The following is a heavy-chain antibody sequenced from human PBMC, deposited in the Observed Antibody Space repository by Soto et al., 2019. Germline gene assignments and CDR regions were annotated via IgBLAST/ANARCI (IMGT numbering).Heavy chain of an antibody. Sequence: PGESMKISCKGSGYSFTTYWIAWVRQMPGKGLEWVGIIYPGDSDTIYSRSFEGHVTISVDKSISTAFLEWISQKATHNAIYYCARHSTSGPTDYWGQGTLVTVSS. CDR2: IYPGDSDT. J-gene: IGHJ4*01. CDR1: GYSFTTYW. D-gene: IGHD3-10*01. V-gene: IGHV5-51*01. CDR3: ARHSTSGPTDY.